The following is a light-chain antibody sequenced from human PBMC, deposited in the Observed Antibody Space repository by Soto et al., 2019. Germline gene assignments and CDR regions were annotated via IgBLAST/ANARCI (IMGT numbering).Light chain of an antibody. J-gene: IGKJ2*01. CDR1: QDISNS. Sequence: DIQMTQSPSSLSASVGDRVTITCQASQDISNSLNWYQQRPGKAPNLLIYDASNLETGVPSRFSGSGYGTHFTLTISSLQPEDIATYHCQQYNNWPPDTFGQRTKVDIK. V-gene: IGKV1-33*01. CDR2: DAS. CDR3: QQYNNWPPDT.